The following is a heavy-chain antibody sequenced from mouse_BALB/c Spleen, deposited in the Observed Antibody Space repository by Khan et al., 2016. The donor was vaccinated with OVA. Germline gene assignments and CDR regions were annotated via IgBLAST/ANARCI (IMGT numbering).Heavy chain of an antibody. CDR2: IWSDGST. V-gene: IGHV2-6-1*01. D-gene: IGHD2-10*01. CDR1: GFSLTNYG. Sequence: QVQLKQSGPGLVAPSQSLSITCTISGFSLTNYGVHWVRQPPGKGLEWLVVIWSDGSTTYNSTLKSRLSISKDNSKSQVFLKMNSVQTDDTAMYYCARQTYYHYYIMDYWGQGTSVTVSS. CDR3: ARQTYYHYYIMDY. J-gene: IGHJ4*01.